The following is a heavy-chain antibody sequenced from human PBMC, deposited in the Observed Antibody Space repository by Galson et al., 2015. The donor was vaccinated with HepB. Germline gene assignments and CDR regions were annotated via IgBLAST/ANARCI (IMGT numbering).Heavy chain of an antibody. CDR3: ARVETWIQLWSQFDY. J-gene: IGHJ4*02. D-gene: IGHD5-18*01. CDR1: GFTFSRYA. CDR2: ISYDGSNK. Sequence: SLRLSCAASGFTFSRYAMHWVRQAPGKELEWVAVISYDGSNKYYADSVKGRFTISRDNSKNTLYLQMNSPRAEDTAVYYCARVETWIQLWSQFDYWGQGTLVTVSS. V-gene: IGHV3-30-3*01.